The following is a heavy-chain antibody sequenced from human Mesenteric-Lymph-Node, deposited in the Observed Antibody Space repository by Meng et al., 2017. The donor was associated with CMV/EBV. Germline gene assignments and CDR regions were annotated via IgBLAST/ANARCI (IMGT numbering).Heavy chain of an antibody. Sequence: GGSLRLSCVASGFTFRSYAMSWVRQAPGKGLEWVSSVRGGGANTYYADSVKGRFTIFRDNSKNTLYLQMNSLRAEDTALYYCASLYGMIRGVKSNYNGLDVWGQGTTVTVSS. CDR2: VRGGGANT. D-gene: IGHD3-10*01. CDR3: ASLYGMIRGVKSNYNGLDV. CDR1: GFTFRSYA. J-gene: IGHJ6*02. V-gene: IGHV3-23*01.